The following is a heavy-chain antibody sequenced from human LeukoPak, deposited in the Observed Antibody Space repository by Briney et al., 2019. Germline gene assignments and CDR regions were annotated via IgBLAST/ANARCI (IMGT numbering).Heavy chain of an antibody. CDR2: TSTSGSTI. D-gene: IGHD3-22*01. CDR3: ARDSGCHYDRLDS. Sequence: PGGSLRLSCTASGFTFSSYSMNWVREAPGKGLEWVSYTSTSGSTIKYADSVKGRFTMSRDNAKNSLYLQMNSLGAEDTAVYYCARDSGCHYDRLDSWGQGTLVTVSS. V-gene: IGHV3-48*01. J-gene: IGHJ4*02. CDR1: GFTFSSYS.